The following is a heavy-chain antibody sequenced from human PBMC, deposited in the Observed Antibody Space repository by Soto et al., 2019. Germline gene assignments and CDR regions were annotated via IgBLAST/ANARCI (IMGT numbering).Heavy chain of an antibody. Sequence: EVQLVESGGGLVQPGGSLRLSCAASGFTFSSYAMHWVRQAPGKGLEYVSAITSNGGNTDYASSVKGRFTISRDNSKKTRYLQRGSLRAEDMAVYYCARRIPFGYGMDVWGQGTTVTVSS. D-gene: IGHD2-21*01. CDR1: GFTFSSYA. V-gene: IGHV3-64*01. J-gene: IGHJ6*02. CDR2: ITSNGGNT. CDR3: ARRIPFGYGMDV.